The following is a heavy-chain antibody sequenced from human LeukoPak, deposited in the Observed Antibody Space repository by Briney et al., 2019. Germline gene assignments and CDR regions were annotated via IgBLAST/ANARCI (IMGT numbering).Heavy chain of an antibody. CDR2: ISFDGRDK. CDR1: GFTFSSYA. V-gene: IGHV3-30*04. D-gene: IGHD3-16*01. CDR3: ARAYGGLIDY. Sequence: GGSLRLSCAASGFTFSSYAMNWVRQAPGKGLEWMALISFDGRDKQYADSVKGRFTISKDNSKNTLYLQMNSLSGDDTSMYFCARAYGGLIDYWGQGTLVTVSS. J-gene: IGHJ4*02.